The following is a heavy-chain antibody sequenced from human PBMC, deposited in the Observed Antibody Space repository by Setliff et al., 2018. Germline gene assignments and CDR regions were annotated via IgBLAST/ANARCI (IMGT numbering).Heavy chain of an antibody. CDR3: ARDVFDFRTGQAGP. D-gene: IGHD3-3*01. CDR1: GFSYSNCW. Sequence: GGSLRLSCTASGFSYSNCWVSWVRQAPGKGLEWLASINPHASEKYYVDSVKGRFTISRDNAKNSLFLQMNSLRVEDTAVYYCARDVFDFRTGQAGPWGQGTLVTVPS. J-gene: IGHJ5*02. V-gene: IGHV3-7*01. CDR2: INPHASEK.